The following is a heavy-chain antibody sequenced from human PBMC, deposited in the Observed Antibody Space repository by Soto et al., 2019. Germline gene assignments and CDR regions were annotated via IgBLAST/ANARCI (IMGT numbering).Heavy chain of an antibody. D-gene: IGHD6-6*01. CDR2: TYYRSKWTN. J-gene: IGHJ4*02. CDR3: VRGYSSSFDY. CDR1: GDSVSSTSAS. V-gene: IGHV6-1*01. Sequence: SQTLSLTCAISGDSVSSTSASWNWIRQSPSRGLEWLGRTYYRSKWTNDYAVSVKSRITINPDTSKNQFSLQLSSVTPEDTAMYYCVRGYSSSFDYWGQGTLVTVSS.